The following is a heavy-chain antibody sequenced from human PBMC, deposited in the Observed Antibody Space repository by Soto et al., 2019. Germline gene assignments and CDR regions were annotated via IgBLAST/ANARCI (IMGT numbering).Heavy chain of an antibody. CDR1: GGSISSSSYY. D-gene: IGHD6-19*01. V-gene: IGHV4-39*01. CDR2: IYYSGST. CDR3: ARHRLDSSGWYNAFDI. J-gene: IGHJ3*02. Sequence: QLQLQESGPGLVKPSETLSLTCTVSGGSISSSSYYWGWIRQPPGKGLEWIGSIYYSGSTYYNPSLKSRVTISVDTSKNQFSLKLSSVTAADTAVYYCARHRLDSSGWYNAFDIWGQGTMVTVSS.